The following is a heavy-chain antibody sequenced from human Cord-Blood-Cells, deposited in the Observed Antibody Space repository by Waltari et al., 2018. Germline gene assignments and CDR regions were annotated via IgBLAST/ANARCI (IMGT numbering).Heavy chain of an antibody. CDR1: GFPFSSYW. V-gene: IGHV3-7*01. J-gene: IGHJ4*02. Sequence: EVQLVESGGGLVQPGGSLRLSCAASGFPFSSYWMRWVRQAPGKGLEWVANIKQDGSEKYYVDSVKGRFTISRDNAKNSLYLQMNSLRAEDTAVYYCARYSSTSCFDYWGQGTLVTVSS. CDR3: ARYSSTSCFDY. CDR2: IKQDGSEK. D-gene: IGHD2-2*01.